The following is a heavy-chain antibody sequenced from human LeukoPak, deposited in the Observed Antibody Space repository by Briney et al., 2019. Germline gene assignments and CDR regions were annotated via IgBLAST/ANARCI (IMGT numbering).Heavy chain of an antibody. J-gene: IGHJ3*02. CDR2: ISYDGSNK. D-gene: IGHD5-18*01. Sequence: PGRSLRLSCAASGFTFSSYAMHWVRQAPGKGLEWVAVISYDGSNKYYADSVKGRFTIARDNSKNTLYLQMNSLRAEDTAVYYCAKGAGYSYGDAFDIWGQGTMVTVSS. V-gene: IGHV3-30*04. CDR1: GFTFSSYA. CDR3: AKGAGYSYGDAFDI.